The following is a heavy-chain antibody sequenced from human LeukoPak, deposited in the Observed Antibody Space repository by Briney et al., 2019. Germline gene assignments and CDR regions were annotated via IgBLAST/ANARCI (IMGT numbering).Heavy chain of an antibody. J-gene: IGHJ3*01. CDR2: ASYSGGRT. D-gene: IGHD4-17*01. Sequence: AGSLRLSCAASGFTFGSYAMTWVRQAPGKGLEWVASASYSGGRTFYADSVKSRYTISRVNSKDTPNLQMNSLRAEDTALYYWACRCIYVDYGRLDAFDVWGQGTMVTVSS. CDR1: GFTFGSYA. CDR3: ACRCIYVDYGRLDAFDV. V-gene: IGHV3-23*01.